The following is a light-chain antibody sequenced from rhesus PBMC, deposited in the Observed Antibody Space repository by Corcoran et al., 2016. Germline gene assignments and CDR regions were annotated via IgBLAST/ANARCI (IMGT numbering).Light chain of an antibody. J-gene: IGKJ3*01. CDR3: QQYKSYPFT. CDR2: AAT. Sequence: DIQMTQSPSSLSASVGDTVTITCRASQGISSYLNWFQQKPGTAPKLLIYAATTLQRGVPSRFSGSGSGTDFTLTISSLQPEDFATDYCQQYKSYPFTFGPGTKLDIK. CDR1: QGISSY. V-gene: IGKV1-28*02.